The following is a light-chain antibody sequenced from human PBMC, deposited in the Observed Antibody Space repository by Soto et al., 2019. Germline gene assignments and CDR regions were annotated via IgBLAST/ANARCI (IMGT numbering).Light chain of an antibody. V-gene: IGLV2-23*01. CDR2: EGS. J-gene: IGLJ1*01. CDR1: SSDVGSYNL. CDR3: CSYAGSSTYV. Sequence: QSVLTQPASVSGSPGQSITISCTGTSSDVGSYNLVSWYQQHPGKAPKLMIYEGSKRPSGVSNRFSGSKSGNTASLTISGLQAEDEADYYCCSYAGSSTYVFGXGTKLTVL.